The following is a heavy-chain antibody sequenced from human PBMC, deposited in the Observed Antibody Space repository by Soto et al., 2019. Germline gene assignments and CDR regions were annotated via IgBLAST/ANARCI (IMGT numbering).Heavy chain of an antibody. Sequence: ASVKVSCKASGYTFTTYYMHWVRQAPGQGLEWMGIINPSGGGTNYAQKFQDRLTMTRDTSTSTVYMQLSSLRAEDTAVYYCAKDTSLSFGGVIVWGQGTLVTVSS. CDR2: INPSGGGT. D-gene: IGHD3-16*02. CDR3: AKDTSLSFGGVIV. J-gene: IGHJ4*02. CDR1: GYTFTTYY. V-gene: IGHV1-46*01.